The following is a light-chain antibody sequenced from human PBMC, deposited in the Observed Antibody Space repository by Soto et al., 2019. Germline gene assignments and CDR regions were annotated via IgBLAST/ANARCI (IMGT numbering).Light chain of an antibody. CDR2: EVS. J-gene: IGLJ3*02. CDR3: RSYTSSSTLV. CDR1: SSDVGGYNY. V-gene: IGLV2-14*01. Sequence: QSALTQPASVSGSPGQSSTISCTGTSSDVGGYNYVSWYQQHPGKAPKLMIYEVSKRPSGVSNRFSGSKSGNTASLTISGLQAEDEADYYCRSYTSSSTLVFGGGTKLTV.